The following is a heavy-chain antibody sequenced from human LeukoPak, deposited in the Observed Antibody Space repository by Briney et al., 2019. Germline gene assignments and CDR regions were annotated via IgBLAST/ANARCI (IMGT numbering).Heavy chain of an antibody. CDR3: ARDRGGPDY. Sequence: PGRSLRLSCAASGFTFSSYAMHWVRQAPGKGLEWVAVISYDGSNKYYADSVKGRFTISRDNSKNTLYLQMNSLRAEDTAVYYCARDRGGPDYWGLGTLVTVSS. CDR2: ISYDGSNK. J-gene: IGHJ4*02. V-gene: IGHV3-30*04. CDR1: GFTFSSYA.